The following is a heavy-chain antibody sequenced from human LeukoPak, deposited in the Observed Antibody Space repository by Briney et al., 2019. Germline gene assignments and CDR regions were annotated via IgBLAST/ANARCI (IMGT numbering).Heavy chain of an antibody. V-gene: IGHV4-59*01. CDR1: GGSISSYY. D-gene: IGHD7-27*01. J-gene: IGHJ4*02. CDR3: ARETPGAGHFDY. CDR2: IYYSGST. Sequence: SETLSLTCTVSGGSISSYYWSWIRQPPGKGLEWIGYIYYSGSTNYNPSLKSRVTISVDTSKNQFSLKLSSVTAADTAVYYCARETPGAGHFDYWGQGILVTVSS.